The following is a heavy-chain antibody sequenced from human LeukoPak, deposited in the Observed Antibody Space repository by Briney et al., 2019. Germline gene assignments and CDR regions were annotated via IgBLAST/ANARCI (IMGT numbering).Heavy chain of an antibody. CDR1: GFTFNTFW. CDR3: ATWEGSSWFDY. Sequence: GGSLRLSCAASGFTFNTFWMSWVRQAPGKGLEWVTNIKYDGSEKDYVDSVKGRFTISRDNAKTSLYLQMNSLRVEDTAVYYCATWEGSSWFDYWGQGTLVTVSS. CDR2: IKYDGSEK. D-gene: IGHD6-13*01. V-gene: IGHV3-7*03. J-gene: IGHJ4*02.